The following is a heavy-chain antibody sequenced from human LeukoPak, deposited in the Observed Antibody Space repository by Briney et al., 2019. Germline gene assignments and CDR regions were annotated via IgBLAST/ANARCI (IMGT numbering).Heavy chain of an antibody. D-gene: IGHD3-16*01. CDR3: GRGWGYFDY. CDR2: IYYTGST. J-gene: IGHJ4*02. V-gene: IGHV4-59*01. CDR1: SGFISSYY. Sequence: SETLSLTCSVSSGFISSYYWTWIRQSPGKGLEWIGYIYYTGSTSYNPSLQSRVTISVDTSNNQFSLKLTSVTAADTAVYYCGRGWGYFDYWGQGTLVTVTS.